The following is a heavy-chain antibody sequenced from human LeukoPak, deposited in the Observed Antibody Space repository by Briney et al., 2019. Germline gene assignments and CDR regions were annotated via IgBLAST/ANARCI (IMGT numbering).Heavy chain of an antibody. D-gene: IGHD2-2*01. CDR2: IYYSGSN. V-gene: IGHV4-59*08. CDR3: ARLGIGVVRTAMLGDYYFDY. J-gene: IGHJ4*02. CDR1: GGSISSSY. Sequence: TSDTLSLTCTVDGGSISSSYWTWIRQPPGKGLEWLGYIYYSGSNDYNPSLKSRFTMSVDTSKNQFSLKLTSMTAADTAVYDCARLGIGVVRTAMLGDYYFDYWGQGTLVTVSS.